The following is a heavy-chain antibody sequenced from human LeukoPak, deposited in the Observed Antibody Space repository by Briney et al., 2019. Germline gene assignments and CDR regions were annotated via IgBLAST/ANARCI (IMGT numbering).Heavy chain of an antibody. CDR2: ISSSSSYI. V-gene: IGHV3-21*01. D-gene: IGHD2-8*02. Sequence: GGSLRLSCAASGFTFSTYSMSWVRQAPGKGLEWVSSISSSSSYIYYTDPLKGRFTISRDNAKNSLYLQMNSLRAEDTAVYYCASGSAWWGGFDYWGQGTLVTDSS. CDR3: ASGSAWWGGFDY. CDR1: GFTFSTYS. J-gene: IGHJ4*02.